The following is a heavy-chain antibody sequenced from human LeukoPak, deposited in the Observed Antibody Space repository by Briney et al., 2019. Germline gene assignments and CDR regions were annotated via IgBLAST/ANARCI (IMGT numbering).Heavy chain of an antibody. CDR2: ISSSSSYI. D-gene: IGHD3-3*01. CDR1: GFTFSSYS. V-gene: IGHV3-21*01. Sequence: GGSLRLSCAASGFTFSSYSMNWVRQAPGKGLEWDSSISSSSSYIYYADSVKGRFTISRDNAKNSLYLQMNSLRAEDTAVYYCAREDRDFWSGYNAKYFDYWGQGTLVTVSS. CDR3: AREDRDFWSGYNAKYFDY. J-gene: IGHJ4*02.